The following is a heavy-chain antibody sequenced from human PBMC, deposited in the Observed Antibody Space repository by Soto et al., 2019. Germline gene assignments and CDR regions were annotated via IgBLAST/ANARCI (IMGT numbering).Heavy chain of an antibody. CDR3: ARDGNFAFRGYSFAFDF. D-gene: IGHD5-18*01. V-gene: IGHV1-2*06. CDR1: GYRFTAYY. J-gene: IGHJ4*02. CDR2: MNIDTGGT. Sequence: QVQLVQSGAEVKKPGASVRVSCEASGYRFTAYYIHWVRQAPGQGLEWMGRMNIDTGGTTYAQKFQGRVTMTRDTSIITAYMDVSSVKSDDTAMYYCARDGNFAFRGYSFAFDFWGQGTLVTVSS.